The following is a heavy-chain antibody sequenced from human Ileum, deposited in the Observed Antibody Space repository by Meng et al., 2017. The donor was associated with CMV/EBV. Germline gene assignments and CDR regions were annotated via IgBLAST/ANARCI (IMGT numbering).Heavy chain of an antibody. Sequence: VPCMPPGYTSTGYNMCWGVQAPGEGLEWMGWLNPNSGGSNYVQKFQGRLTMTWDTPISTAYMELSSLRFDDTAVYYCARLYSSADYWGQGTLVTVSS. V-gene: IGHV1-2*02. CDR3: ARLYSSADY. CDR2: LNPNSGGS. J-gene: IGHJ4*02. CDR1: GYTSTGYN. D-gene: IGHD6-25*01.